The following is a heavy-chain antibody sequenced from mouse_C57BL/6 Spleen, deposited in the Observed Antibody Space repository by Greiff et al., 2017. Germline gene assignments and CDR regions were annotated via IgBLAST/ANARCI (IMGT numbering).Heavy chain of an antibody. CDR3: AREDAQFAY. CDR2: INPGTGGT. J-gene: IGHJ3*01. V-gene: IGHV1-53*01. Sequence: VQLQQPGTELVKPGASVKLSCKASGYTFTSYWMHWVKQRPGQGLEWMGNINPGTGGTNYKEKFKSKATLTVDKSSSTADMQLSSLTSEDSAGYYCAREDAQFAYWGQGTLVTVAA. CDR1: GYTFTSYW.